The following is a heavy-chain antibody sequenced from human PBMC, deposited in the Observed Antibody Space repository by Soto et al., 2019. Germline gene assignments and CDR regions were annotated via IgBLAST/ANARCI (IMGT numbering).Heavy chain of an antibody. V-gene: IGHV3-33*01. CDR2: IWYDGSNK. CDR1: GFTFSSYG. CDR3: ARGPYSGSYRKHPANFDY. D-gene: IGHD1-26*01. J-gene: IGHJ4*02. Sequence: GGSLRLSCAASGFTFSSYGMHWVRQAPGKGLEWVAVIWYDGSNKYYADSVKGRFTISRDNSKNTLYLQMNSLRAEDTAVYYCARGPYSGSYRKHPANFDYWGQGTLVTVSS.